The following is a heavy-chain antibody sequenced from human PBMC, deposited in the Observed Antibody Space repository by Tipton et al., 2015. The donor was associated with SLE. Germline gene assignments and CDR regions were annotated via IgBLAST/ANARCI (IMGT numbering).Heavy chain of an antibody. CDR1: GFTFSSYA. CDR3: ARVWGKIAVAG. V-gene: IGHV3-30-3*01. J-gene: IGHJ4*02. CDR2: ISYDGSNK. Sequence: SLRLSCAASGFTFSSYAMHWVRQAPGKGLEWVAVISYDGSNKYYADSVKGRFTISRDNSKNTLYLQMNSLRAEDTAVYYCARVWGKIAVAGWGQGTLVTVSS. D-gene: IGHD6-19*01.